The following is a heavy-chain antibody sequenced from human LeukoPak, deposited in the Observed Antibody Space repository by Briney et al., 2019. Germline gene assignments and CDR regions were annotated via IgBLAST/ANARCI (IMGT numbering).Heavy chain of an antibody. D-gene: IGHD2-15*01. Sequence: SETLSLTCAVYGGSFSGYYWSWIRQPPGKGLEWIGEINHSGSTNYNPSLKSRVTTSVDTSKNQFSLKLSSVTAADTAVYYCARAPSVLRYCSGGSCFSRGPYYFDYWGQGALVTVSS. V-gene: IGHV4-34*01. CDR1: GGSFSGYY. J-gene: IGHJ4*02. CDR3: ARAPSVLRYCSGGSCFSRGPYYFDY. CDR2: INHSGST.